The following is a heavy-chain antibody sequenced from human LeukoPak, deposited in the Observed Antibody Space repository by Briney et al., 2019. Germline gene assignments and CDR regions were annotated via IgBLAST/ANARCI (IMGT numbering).Heavy chain of an antibody. CDR1: GFTFSSYA. CDR2: ISGSGGST. CDR3: AKGVDGSGSYYIYYYGMDV. D-gene: IGHD3-10*01. J-gene: IGHJ6*02. Sequence: GGSLRLSCAASGFTFSSYAMSWVRQAPGKGLEWVSAISGSGGSTYYADSVKGRFTISRDNSKNTLYLQMNSLRAEDTAVYYCAKGVDGSGSYYIYYYGMDVWGQGTTVAVSS. V-gene: IGHV3-23*01.